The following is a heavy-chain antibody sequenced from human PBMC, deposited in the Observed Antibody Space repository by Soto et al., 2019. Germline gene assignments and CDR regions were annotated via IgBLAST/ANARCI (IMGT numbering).Heavy chain of an antibody. CDR1: GGSVSNKTYY. V-gene: IGHV4-61*01. D-gene: IGHD4-17*01. CDR2: VYYSGTT. Sequence: SETLSLTCSVSGGSVSNKTYYWSWIRQPPGKRLEWSGYVYYSGTTNYNPSLRSRVTISVDLSKNQFALRLSSVTTADTALYYCARTTAVPNTLRSRYFFDYWGQGTLVTVSS. CDR3: ARTTAVPNTLRSRYFFDY. J-gene: IGHJ4*02.